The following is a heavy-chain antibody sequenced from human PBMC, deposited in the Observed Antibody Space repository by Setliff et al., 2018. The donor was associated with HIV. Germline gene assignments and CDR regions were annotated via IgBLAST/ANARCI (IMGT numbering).Heavy chain of an antibody. CDR2: IYPGNSDT. Sequence: PGESLKISCKDSGYTFSNYCIAWVRQMPGKGLEWMGIIYPGNSDTTYSPSFQGQVTISADKSISTAYLQWSSLKASDTAMYYCAKQLSPGSGWYSKARGMDVWGQGTTVTV. D-gene: IGHD6-19*01. CDR3: AKQLSPGSGWYSKARGMDV. V-gene: IGHV5-51*01. CDR1: GYTFSNYC. J-gene: IGHJ6*02.